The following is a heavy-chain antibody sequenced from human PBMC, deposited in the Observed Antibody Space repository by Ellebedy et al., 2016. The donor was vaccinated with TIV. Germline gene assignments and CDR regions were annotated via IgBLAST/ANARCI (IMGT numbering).Heavy chain of an antibody. CDR2: IKQDGSKK. CDR1: GFTFSSYW. Sequence: GGSLRLSCAASGFTFSSYWMIWVRQAPGKGLEWVANIKQDGSKKYHVDSVKGRFTISRDNARNSLYLQMNSLRVEDTAVYYCASLAGRQRYNDWGQGTLVTVSS. V-gene: IGHV3-7*01. CDR3: ASLAGRQRYND. J-gene: IGHJ4*02. D-gene: IGHD6-6*01.